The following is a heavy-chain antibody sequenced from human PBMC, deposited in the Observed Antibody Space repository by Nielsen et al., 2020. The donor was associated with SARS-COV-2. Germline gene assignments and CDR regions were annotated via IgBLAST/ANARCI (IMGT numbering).Heavy chain of an antibody. D-gene: IGHD5-18*01. CDR3: ARMMGYSYGSAFDI. CDR2: IIPIFGTA. Sequence: VRQMPGKGLEWMGGIIPIFGTANYAQKFQGRVTITADESTSTAYMELSSLRSEDTAVYYCARMMGYSYGSAFDIWGQGTMVTVSS. J-gene: IGHJ3*02. V-gene: IGHV1-69*01.